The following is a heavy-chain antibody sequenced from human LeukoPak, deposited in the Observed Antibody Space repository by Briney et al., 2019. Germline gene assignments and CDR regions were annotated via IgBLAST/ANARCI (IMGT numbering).Heavy chain of an antibody. CDR3: AKVGWFGRPLEY. J-gene: IGHJ4*02. D-gene: IGHD3-10*01. Sequence: GGSLRLSCGASGFTFSSYGMHWVRQAPGKGLEWVAFIRYDGSNKYYADSVKGRFTISRDNSKNTLYLQMNSLRSDDTAVYYCAKVGWFGRPLEYWGQGTLVTVSS. V-gene: IGHV3-30*02. CDR2: IRYDGSNK. CDR1: GFTFSSYG.